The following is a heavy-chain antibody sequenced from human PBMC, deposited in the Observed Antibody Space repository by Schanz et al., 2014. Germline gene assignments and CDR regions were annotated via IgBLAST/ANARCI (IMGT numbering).Heavy chain of an antibody. CDR3: ARGFRYCDY. D-gene: IGHD2-15*01. Sequence: VQLVESGGGLVQPGGSLRLSCAGSGFAFSSNWMNWVRQAPGKGLEWVAVIWYNGSNKYYADSVRGRFTISRDNSRSTLNLQMNSLRAEDTAVYYCARGFRYCDYWGQGTLVTVSS. J-gene: IGHJ4*02. CDR2: IWYNGSNK. V-gene: IGHV3-33*08. CDR1: GFAFSSNW.